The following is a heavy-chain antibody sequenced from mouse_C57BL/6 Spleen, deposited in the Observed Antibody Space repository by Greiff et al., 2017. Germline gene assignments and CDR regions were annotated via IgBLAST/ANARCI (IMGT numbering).Heavy chain of an antibody. Sequence: QVQLKESGPGLVAPSQSLSITCTVSGFSLTSYGVHWVRQPPGKGLEWLVVIWSDGSTTYNSALKSRLSLSKDNSKSQVFLRMNSLQTDDTAMYYCARQGVVAPYYAMDYWGQGTSVTVSS. CDR2: IWSDGST. CDR1: GFSLTSYG. J-gene: IGHJ4*01. V-gene: IGHV2-6-1*01. D-gene: IGHD1-1*01. CDR3: ARQGVVAPYYAMDY.